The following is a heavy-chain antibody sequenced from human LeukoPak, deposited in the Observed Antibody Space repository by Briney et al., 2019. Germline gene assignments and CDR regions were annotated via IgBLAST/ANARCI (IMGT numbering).Heavy chain of an antibody. CDR3: ARFRSGGSCYENSCWYFDY. D-gene: IGHD2-15*01. CDR1: GGSISSYY. J-gene: IGHJ4*02. V-gene: IGHV4-59*01. Sequence: SETLSLTCTVSGGSISSYYWSWIRQPPGKGLEWIGYIYYSGSTNYNPSLKSRVTISVDTSKNQFSLKLSSVTAAGTAVYYCARFRSGGSCYENSCWYFDYWGQGTLVTVSS. CDR2: IYYSGST.